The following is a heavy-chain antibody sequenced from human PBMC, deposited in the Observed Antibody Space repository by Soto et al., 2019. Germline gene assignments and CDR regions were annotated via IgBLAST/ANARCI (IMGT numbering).Heavy chain of an antibody. CDR3: TRHNDFWSGYSDYYYYGMDV. J-gene: IGHJ6*02. CDR2: IRSKANSYAT. D-gene: IGHD3-3*01. V-gene: IGHV3-73*01. Sequence: QSGGSLRLSCAASGFTFSGSAMHWVRQASGKGLEWVGRIRSKANSYATAYAASVKGRFTISRDDSKNTAYLQMNSLKTEDTAVYYCTRHNDFWSGYSDYYYYGMDVWGQGTTVTVSS. CDR1: GFTFSGSA.